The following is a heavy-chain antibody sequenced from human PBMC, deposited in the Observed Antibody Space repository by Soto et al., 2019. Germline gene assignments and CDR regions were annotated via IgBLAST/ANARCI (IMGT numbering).Heavy chain of an antibody. Sequence: QITLNESGPTVVRPTETLTLTCRFSGFSLTTSGVGVGWIRQSPGQAPEWLALIYWADDKRYSASLKSRLTIHKDTSKKQVVLTVSDLDPTDTATYSCAHRVLRTVFGLVTTTAIYFDFWGQGTPVAVSS. CDR3: AHRVLRTVFGLVTTTAIYFDF. J-gene: IGHJ4*02. CDR1: GFSLTTSGVG. CDR2: IYWADDK. D-gene: IGHD3-3*01. V-gene: IGHV2-5*02.